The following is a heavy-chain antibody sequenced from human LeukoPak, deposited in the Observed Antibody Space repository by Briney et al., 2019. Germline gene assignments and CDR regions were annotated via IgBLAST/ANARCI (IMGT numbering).Heavy chain of an antibody. CDR3: ARLGSGSYLFDY. D-gene: IGHD3-10*01. J-gene: IGHJ4*02. CDR2: IYHSGST. Sequence: PSETLSLTRAVSGYSISSGYYWGWIRQPPGKGLEWIGSIYHSGSTYYNPSLKSRVTISVDTSKNQFSLKLSSVTAADTAVYYCARLGSGSYLFDYWGQGTLVTVSS. CDR1: GYSISSGYY. V-gene: IGHV4-38-2*01.